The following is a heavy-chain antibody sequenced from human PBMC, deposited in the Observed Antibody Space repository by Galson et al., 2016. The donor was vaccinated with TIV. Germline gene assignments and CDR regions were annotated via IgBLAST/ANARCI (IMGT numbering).Heavy chain of an antibody. CDR3: ARGGVTTDFWSNYYPGGMDV. V-gene: IGHV1-3*01. CDR1: GYTFPRYT. D-gene: IGHD3-3*01. J-gene: IGHJ6*02. CDR2: INAGNGNT. Sequence: SVKVSCKASGYTFPRYTMHWVRQAPGQRLDWMGWINAGNGNTRYSQQFQGRVTIARDTSASTAYMDLSSLTSEDTAVYYCARGGVTTDFWSNYYPGGMDVWGQGTTVTVSS.